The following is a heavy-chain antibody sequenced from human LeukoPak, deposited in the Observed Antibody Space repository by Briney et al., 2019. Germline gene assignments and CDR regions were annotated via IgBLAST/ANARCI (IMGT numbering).Heavy chain of an antibody. Sequence: GGSLRLSCAASGFTFSSYWMHWVRQVPGKGLVWVARINPGGSSITYADSVKGRFTISRDNSKNTLYLQMNSLRAEDTAVYYCAFYGDYLNVDYWGQGTLVTVSS. J-gene: IGHJ4*02. CDR3: AFYGDYLNVDY. D-gene: IGHD4-17*01. V-gene: IGHV3-74*01. CDR2: INPGGSSI. CDR1: GFTFSSYW.